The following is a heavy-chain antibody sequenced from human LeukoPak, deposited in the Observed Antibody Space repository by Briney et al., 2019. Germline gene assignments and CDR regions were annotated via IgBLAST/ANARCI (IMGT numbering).Heavy chain of an antibody. CDR2: ISYDGSNK. J-gene: IGHJ4*02. Sequence: GGSLRLSCAASGFTFSSYGMHWVRQAPGKGLEWLAVISYDGSNKYYADSVKGRFTISRDNSKNTLYLQMNSLRAEDTAVYYCAKDTGPDIVVVPAAFDYWGQGTLVTVSS. D-gene: IGHD2-2*01. CDR3: AKDTGPDIVVVPAAFDY. V-gene: IGHV3-30*18. CDR1: GFTFSSYG.